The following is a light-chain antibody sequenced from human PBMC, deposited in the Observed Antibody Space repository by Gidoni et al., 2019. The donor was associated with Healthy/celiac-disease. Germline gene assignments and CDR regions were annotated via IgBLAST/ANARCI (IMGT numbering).Light chain of an antibody. V-gene: IGLV8-61*01. CDR1: SGSVSTSYY. CDR2: STN. J-gene: IGLJ3*02. CDR3: VLYMGGGIRV. Sequence: QNVVTQEPSFSVSPGGTVTLTCVLSSGSVSTSYYPSWYQQTQGQAPRTLIYSTNTRSAGVPDRFSGSILRNKAALTTTGAQADDESDYYCVLYMGGGIRVVGGGTKLTVL.